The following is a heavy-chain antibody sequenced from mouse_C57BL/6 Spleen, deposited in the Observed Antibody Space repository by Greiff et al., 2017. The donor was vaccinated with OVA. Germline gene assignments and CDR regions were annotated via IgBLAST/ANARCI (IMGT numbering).Heavy chain of an antibody. CDR2: IYPGDGDT. V-gene: IGHV1-82*01. Sequence: QVQLKQSGPELVKPGASVKISCKASGYAFSSYWMNWVKQRPGKGLEWIGRIYPGDGDTNYNGKFKGKATLTADKSSSTAYMQLSSLTSEDSAVYFCARVYGSSYGNAMDYWGQGTSVTVSS. CDR1: GYAFSSYW. CDR3: ARVYGSSYGNAMDY. J-gene: IGHJ4*01. D-gene: IGHD1-1*01.